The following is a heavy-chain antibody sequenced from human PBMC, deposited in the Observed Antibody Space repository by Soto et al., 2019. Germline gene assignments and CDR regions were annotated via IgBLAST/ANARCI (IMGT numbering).Heavy chain of an antibody. CDR3: ARDGYRGYSYGYFGY. CDR1: GYTFTGYY. V-gene: IGHV1-2*04. Sequence: ASVKVSCKASGYTFTGYYMHWVRQAPGQGLEWMGWINPNSGGTNYAQKFQGWVTMTRDTSISTAYMELSRLRSDDTAVYYCARDGYRGYSYGYFGYWGQGTLVTVSS. CDR2: INPNSGGT. J-gene: IGHJ4*02. D-gene: IGHD5-18*01.